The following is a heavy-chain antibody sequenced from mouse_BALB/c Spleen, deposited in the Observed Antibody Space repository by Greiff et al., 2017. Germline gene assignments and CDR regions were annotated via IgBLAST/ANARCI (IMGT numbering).Heavy chain of an antibody. CDR2: IWAGGST. J-gene: IGHJ4*01. CDR3: ARDWVYGGGFMDY. D-gene: IGHD1-2*01. CDR1: GFSLTSYG. Sequence: VKLQESGPGLVAPSQSLSITCTVSGFSLTSYGVHWVRQPPGKGLEWLGVIWAGGSTNYNSALMSRLSISKDNSKSQVFLKMNSLQTDDTAMYYCARDWVYGGGFMDYWGQGTSVTVSS. V-gene: IGHV2-9*02.